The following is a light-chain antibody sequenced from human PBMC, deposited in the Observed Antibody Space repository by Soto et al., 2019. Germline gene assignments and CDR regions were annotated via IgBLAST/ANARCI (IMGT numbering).Light chain of an antibody. CDR2: SAA. CDR3: QKYGSSPWT. V-gene: IGKV3-20*01. Sequence: ILLSQSPFTLSLAPAEGATLSCRASQIVSSTYLAWYQHKPGQAPRLLSYSAASRATGIPDRFSGSGSATDFTLTISRLEPEDFAVYHCQKYGSSPWTFGQGTKADIK. J-gene: IGKJ1*01. CDR1: QIVSSTY.